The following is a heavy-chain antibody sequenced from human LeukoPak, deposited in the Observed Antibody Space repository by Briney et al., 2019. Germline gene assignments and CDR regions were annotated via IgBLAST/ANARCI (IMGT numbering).Heavy chain of an antibody. V-gene: IGHV3-7*01. CDR2: IKQDGSEK. CDR1: GFTFSSYW. D-gene: IGHD2-15*01. CDR3: ARDTLPNRYCSGGSCYSDY. J-gene: IGHJ4*02. Sequence: GGSLRPSCAASGFTFSSYWMSWVRQAPGKGLEWVANIKQDGSEKYYVDSVKGRFTISRDNAKNSLYLQMNSLRAEDTAVYYCARDTLPNRYCSGGSCYSDYWGQGTLVTVSS.